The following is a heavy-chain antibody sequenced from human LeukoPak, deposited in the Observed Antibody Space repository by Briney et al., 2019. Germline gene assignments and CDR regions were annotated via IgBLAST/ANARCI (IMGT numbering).Heavy chain of an antibody. Sequence: GRSLRLSCAASGFTFSSYAMHWVRQAPGKGLEWVAVISYDGSNKYYADSVKGRFTISRDNSKNTLYLQMNSLRAEDTAVYYCAREDYYGSGSYYQGGPSNAFDIWGQGTMVTVSS. V-gene: IGHV3-30-3*01. CDR2: ISYDGSNK. CDR1: GFTFSSYA. CDR3: AREDYYGSGSYYQGGPSNAFDI. D-gene: IGHD3-10*01. J-gene: IGHJ3*02.